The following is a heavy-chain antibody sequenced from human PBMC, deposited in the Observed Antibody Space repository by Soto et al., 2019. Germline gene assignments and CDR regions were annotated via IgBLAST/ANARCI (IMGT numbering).Heavy chain of an antibody. CDR1: GGSISSSSYY. J-gene: IGHJ3*02. CDR2: IYYSGST. CDR3: ARQPKDAFDI. Sequence: SETLSLTCTFSGGSISSSSYYWGWIRQPPGKGLEWIGSIYYSGSTYYNPSLKSRVTISVDTSKNQFSLKLSSVTAADTAVYYCARQPKDAFDIWGQGTMVTVSS. V-gene: IGHV4-39*01.